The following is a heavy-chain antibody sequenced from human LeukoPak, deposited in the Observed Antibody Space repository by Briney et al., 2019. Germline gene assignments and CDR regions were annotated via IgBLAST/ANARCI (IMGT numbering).Heavy chain of an antibody. D-gene: IGHD1-1*01. V-gene: IGHV3-23*01. CDR2: ISADAVAT. CDR1: GFTFSTYA. CDR3: AKDLQGKLEGGATGPFDY. J-gene: IGHJ4*02. Sequence: GGSLRLSCTVSGFTFSTYAMSWVRQGPGKGLEWVSAISADAVATFYKDSVKGRFTISRDNSKNTLYLQMNTLRAEDTAVYYCAKDLQGKLEGGATGPFDYWGQGTLVTVSS.